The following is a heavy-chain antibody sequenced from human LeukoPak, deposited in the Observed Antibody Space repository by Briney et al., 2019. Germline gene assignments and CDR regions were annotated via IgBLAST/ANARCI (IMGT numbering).Heavy chain of an antibody. J-gene: IGHJ3*02. Sequence: PSETLSLTCTVSGGSISSYYWSWIRQPPGKGLEWIGYIYYSGSTNYNPSLKSRVTISVDTSKNQFSLKLSSVTAADTAVYYCARGYIYYDSSGHDAFDIWGQGTMVTVSS. D-gene: IGHD3-22*01. V-gene: IGHV4-59*01. CDR1: GGSISSYY. CDR2: IYYSGST. CDR3: ARGYIYYDSSGHDAFDI.